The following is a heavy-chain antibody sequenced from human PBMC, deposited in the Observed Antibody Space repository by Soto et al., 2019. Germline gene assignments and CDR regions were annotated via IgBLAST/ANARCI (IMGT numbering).Heavy chain of an antibody. CDR3: ARYRYSSGWYEFDY. V-gene: IGHV4-39*01. CDR1: GGSISSSSYY. J-gene: IGHJ4*02. Sequence: SETLSLTCTVSGGSISSSSYYWGWIRQPPGKGLEWIGSIYYSGSTYYNPSLKSRVTISVDTSKNQFSLKLSSVTAADTAVYFCARYRYSSGWYEFDYWGQGTLVTVSS. D-gene: IGHD6-19*01. CDR2: IYYSGST.